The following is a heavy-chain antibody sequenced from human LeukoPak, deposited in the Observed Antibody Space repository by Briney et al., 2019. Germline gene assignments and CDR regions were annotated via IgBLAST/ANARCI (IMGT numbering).Heavy chain of an antibody. Sequence: SETLSLTCAVYGGSSSGYYWSLIRQPPGKGLEWIGEINHSGSTNYNPSLKSRVTISVDTSKNQFSLKLSSVTAADTAVYYCASFKASEGATYFDYWGQGTLVTVSS. CDR1: GGSSSGYY. CDR3: ASFKASEGATYFDY. V-gene: IGHV4-34*01. J-gene: IGHJ4*02. D-gene: IGHD1-26*01. CDR2: INHSGST.